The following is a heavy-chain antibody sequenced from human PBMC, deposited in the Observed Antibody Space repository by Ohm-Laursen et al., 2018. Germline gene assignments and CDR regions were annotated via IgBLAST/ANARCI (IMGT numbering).Heavy chain of an antibody. CDR3: ARDRGRHRAGIDV. CDR2: IFPSGTT. D-gene: IGHD3-10*01. J-gene: IGHJ6*02. Sequence: PSETLSLTCCASGGSISNYYWNWIRQPAGKGLEWIGRIFPSGTTNYNPSLKSRVTMSLDTSMNQFSLKLSSVTAADTAVYYCARDRGRHRAGIDVWGQGTTVTVSS. CDR1: GGSISNYY. V-gene: IGHV4-4*07.